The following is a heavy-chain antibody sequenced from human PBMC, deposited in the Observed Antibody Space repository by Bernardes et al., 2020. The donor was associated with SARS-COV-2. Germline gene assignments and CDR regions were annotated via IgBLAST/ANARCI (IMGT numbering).Heavy chain of an antibody. J-gene: IGHJ6*02. D-gene: IGHD3-16*01. CDR2: IIPILGTA. CDR3: ARDPPPLWDYYGKDV. CDR1: GGTFSSYA. V-gene: IGHV1-69*04. Sequence: PQKACCKASGGTFSSYAISWVRQAPGQGPEWMGRIIPILGTANYAQKCQGRVTITADKSTSTAYMELSSLRSEDTAVYYCARDPPPLWDYYGKDVWGQGTTVNVAS.